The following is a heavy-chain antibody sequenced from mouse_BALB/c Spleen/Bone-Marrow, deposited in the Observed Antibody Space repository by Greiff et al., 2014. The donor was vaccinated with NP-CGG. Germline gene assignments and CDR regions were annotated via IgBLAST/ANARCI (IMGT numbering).Heavy chain of an antibody. D-gene: IGHD1-1*01. CDR2: IDPVNGNT. CDR3: ASYYYGRSSFTY. V-gene: IGHV14-3*02. J-gene: IGHJ3*01. Sequence: EVQGVESGAELVKPGASVKLSCTASGFNIKDTYMHWVRQRPEQGLEWIGRIDPVNGNTKYDPKFQGKATITADTSSNTAYLQLSSLTSEDTAVYYCASYYYGRSSFTYWGQGTLVTVSA. CDR1: GFNIKDTY.